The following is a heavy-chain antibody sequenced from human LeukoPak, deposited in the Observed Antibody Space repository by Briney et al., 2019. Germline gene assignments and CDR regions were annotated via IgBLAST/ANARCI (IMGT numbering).Heavy chain of an antibody. Sequence: GASVKVSCKASGYTFTGYYMHWVRQAPGQGLEWMGWINPNSGGTNYAQKFQGRVTMTRDTSISTAYMELSRLRSDDTAVYYCARVGEYCSSTSCYTMYYYYYMDVWGKGTTVTVSS. CDR1: GYTFTGYY. D-gene: IGHD2-2*02. CDR3: ARVGEYCSSTSCYTMYYYYYMDV. CDR2: INPNSGGT. J-gene: IGHJ6*03. V-gene: IGHV1-2*02.